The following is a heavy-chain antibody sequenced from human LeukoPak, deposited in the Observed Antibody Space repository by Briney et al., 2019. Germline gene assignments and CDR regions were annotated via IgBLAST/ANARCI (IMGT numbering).Heavy chain of an antibody. CDR1: GFSFNSDW. CDR2: IKHDESEK. CDR3: ARDGHYTIYELRFDY. J-gene: IGHJ4*02. Sequence: QSGGSLRLSCAASGFSFNSDWMDWVRQAPGKGLEWVANIKHDESEKNYLDSVKGRFTISRDNAENSLYLQMNSLRAEDTAVYYCARDGHYTIYELRFDYWGQGALVTVSS. V-gene: IGHV3-7*01. D-gene: IGHD5/OR15-5a*01.